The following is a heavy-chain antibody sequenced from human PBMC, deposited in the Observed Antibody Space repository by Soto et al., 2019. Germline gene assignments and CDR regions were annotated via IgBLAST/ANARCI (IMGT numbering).Heavy chain of an antibody. V-gene: IGHV1-18*01. CDR2: ISAYNGNT. Sequence: ASVKVTCKASGYTFTSSGISWVRQAPGQGLEWMGWISAYNGNTNYAQKLQGGVTMTTDTSTSTAYMELRSLRSDDTAVYYCARDPIRGVVVVYDDAFDIWGQGTMVTVSS. D-gene: IGHD3-22*01. CDR3: ARDPIRGVVVVYDDAFDI. CDR1: GYTFTSSG. J-gene: IGHJ3*02.